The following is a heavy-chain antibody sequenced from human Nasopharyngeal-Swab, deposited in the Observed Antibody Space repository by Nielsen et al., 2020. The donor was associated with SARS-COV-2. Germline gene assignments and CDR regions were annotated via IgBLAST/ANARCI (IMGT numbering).Heavy chain of an antibody. J-gene: IGHJ5*02. CDR3: TSGWFDP. CDR2: ISGSGGST. Sequence: GESLKISCAASGFTFSTYAMYWVRQPPAKGLEWVSIISGSGGSTYYADSVWGRFSISRDTAKNSLYLQMNSLRAEDTAVYYCTSGWFDPWGQGTLVTVSS. V-gene: IGHV3-23*01. CDR1: GFTFSTYA.